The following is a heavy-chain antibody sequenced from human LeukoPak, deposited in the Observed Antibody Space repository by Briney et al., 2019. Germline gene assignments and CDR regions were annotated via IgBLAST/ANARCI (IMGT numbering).Heavy chain of an antibody. J-gene: IGHJ2*01. V-gene: IGHV3-53*01. D-gene: IGHD2-15*01. Sequence: GGSLRLSCAASGLIVSSNYMNWVRQAPGKGLEWVSIIYSGGSTHYADSGKGRFTVSRDDSKNTLYLQMNSLRAEDTAVYYSARDQEGRSCSGGTWYLGWSFDLWGRGTLVTVSS. CDR3: ARDQEGRSCSGGTWYLGWSFDL. CDR1: GLIVSSNY. CDR2: IYSGGST.